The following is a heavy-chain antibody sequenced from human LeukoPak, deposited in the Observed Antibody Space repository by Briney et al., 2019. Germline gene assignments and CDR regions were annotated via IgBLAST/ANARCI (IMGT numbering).Heavy chain of an antibody. CDR1: NGSISSDY. Sequence: SETLSLTCTVSNGSISSDYWTWIRQPPGKGLEWIGYIYYSGSTRYNPSLESRATISLDTSRNQFSLKLTSMTAADTAVYYCARLTTRPGGIRPLIMDFWGQGTLVTVSS. D-gene: IGHD3-10*01. J-gene: IGHJ4*02. CDR3: ARLTTRPGGIRPLIMDF. V-gene: IGHV4-59*01. CDR2: IYYSGST.